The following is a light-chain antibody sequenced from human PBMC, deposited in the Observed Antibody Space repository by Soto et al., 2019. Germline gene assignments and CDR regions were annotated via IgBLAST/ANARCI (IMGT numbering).Light chain of an antibody. V-gene: IGKV3-15*01. Sequence: VMTLSPAAVSVSPGERATLYCGASESVSRNLAWYQQKPGQAPRLLIYDASTRATGIPDRFSGGGSGTEFTLTISSLQSEDFVVYYCQQYNSLPPITLCHGARLAIK. CDR2: DAS. CDR3: QQYNSLPPIT. CDR1: ESVSRN. J-gene: IGKJ5*01.